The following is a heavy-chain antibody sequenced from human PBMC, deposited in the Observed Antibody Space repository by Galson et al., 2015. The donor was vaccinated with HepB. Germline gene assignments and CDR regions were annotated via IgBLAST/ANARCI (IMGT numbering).Heavy chain of an antibody. CDR2: IYYSGST. Sequence: TLSLTCAVSSGSISSGDYSWSWIRQPPGEGLEWIGWIYYSGSTYYNPSLKSRVTLSVDTSKNQFSLKLSSVTAADTAVYSCARAPRLYYGDYFYWYFDLWGRGTRGTVSS. V-gene: IGHV4-30-4*07. D-gene: IGHD4-17*01. J-gene: IGHJ2*01. CDR3: ARAPRLYYGDYFYWYFDL. CDR1: SGSISSGDYS.